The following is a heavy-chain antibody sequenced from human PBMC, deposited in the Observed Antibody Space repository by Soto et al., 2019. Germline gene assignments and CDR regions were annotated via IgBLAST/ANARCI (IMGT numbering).Heavy chain of an antibody. V-gene: IGHV3-23*01. CDR3: ARRPLTAAGFDY. D-gene: IGHD2-15*01. J-gene: IGHJ4*02. CDR2: ITGSAGGT. Sequence: EGQLLESGGGLVQPGGSPRLSCAASGFTFSNYAMTWVRHATGKRLEWVSVITGSAGGTYFVDSAEGRFTISRGRSEKTVYLKMNSLRAEDTAVYYCARRPLTAAGFDYWGQGTLVTGSS. CDR1: GFTFSNYA.